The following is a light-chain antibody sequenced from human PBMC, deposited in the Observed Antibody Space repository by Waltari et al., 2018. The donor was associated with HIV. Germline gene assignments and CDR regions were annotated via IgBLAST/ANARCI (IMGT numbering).Light chain of an antibody. CDR2: GAS. CDR1: PAIRNF. V-gene: IGKV1-9*01. CDR3: QQVNSYPVT. Sequence: IQLPQSPSFLSASVGDRLTITCRVSPAIRNFLAWYQQKPGKVPKLLFYGASTLQSGVPSRFSGSGSGTDFTLTINSLQPEDFAVYYCQQVNSYPVTFGQGTKLEIK. J-gene: IGKJ2*01.